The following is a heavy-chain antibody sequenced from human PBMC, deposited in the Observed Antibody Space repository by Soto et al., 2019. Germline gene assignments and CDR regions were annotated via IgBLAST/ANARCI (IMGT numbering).Heavy chain of an antibody. D-gene: IGHD2-21*02. CDR2: INHSGST. J-gene: IGHJ6*02. CDR3: ATKHIVVVTAILPNYYYGMDV. V-gene: IGHV4-34*01. CDR1: GGSFSGYY. Sequence: PSETLSLTCAVYGGSFSGYYWSWIRQPPGKGLEWIGEINHSGSTNYNPSLKSRVTISVDTSKNQFSLKLSSVTAADTAVYYCATKHIVVVTAILPNYYYGMDVWGQGTTVTVSS.